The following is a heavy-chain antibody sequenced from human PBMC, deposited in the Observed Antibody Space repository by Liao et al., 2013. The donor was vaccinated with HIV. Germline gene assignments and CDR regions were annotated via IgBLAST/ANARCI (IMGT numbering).Heavy chain of an antibody. D-gene: IGHD3-3*01. CDR1: GGSISGSNYY. CDR3: ARGGRIFGAFPLRY. Sequence: QVQLQESGPGLVKPSETLSLTCTVSGGSISGSNYYWSWIRQPPGKGLEWIGEINHSGSTNYNPSLKSRVTISVDTSKNQFSLKLSSVTAADTAVYYCARGGRIFGAFPLRYWGQGTLVTVSS. V-gene: IGHV4-39*07. J-gene: IGHJ4*02. CDR2: INHSGST.